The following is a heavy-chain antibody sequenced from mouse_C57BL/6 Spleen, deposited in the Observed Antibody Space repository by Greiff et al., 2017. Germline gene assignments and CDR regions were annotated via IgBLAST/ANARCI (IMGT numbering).Heavy chain of an antibody. CDR3: ARGPLTTVVATEYYAMDY. V-gene: IGHV5-17*01. CDR2: ISSGSSTI. CDR1: GFTFSDYG. D-gene: IGHD1-1*01. Sequence: DVMLVESGGGLVKPGGSLKLSCAASGFTFSDYGMHWVRQAPEKGLEWVAYISSGSSTIYYADTVKGRFTISRDNAKNTLFLQMTSLRSEDTAMYYCARGPLTTVVATEYYAMDYWGQGTSVTVSS. J-gene: IGHJ4*01.